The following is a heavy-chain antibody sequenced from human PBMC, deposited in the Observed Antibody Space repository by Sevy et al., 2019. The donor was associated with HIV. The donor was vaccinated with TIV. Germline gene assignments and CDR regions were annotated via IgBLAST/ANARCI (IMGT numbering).Heavy chain of an antibody. Sequence: GGSLRLSCAASGFTFSSYSMNWVRQAPGKGLEWVSSISSSSSYIYYADSVKGRFTISRDNAKNSLYLQMNSLRAEDTAVYYCARDYREYSSSWYGVRPYYYGMDVWGQGTTVTVSS. CDR1: GFTFSSYS. D-gene: IGHD6-13*01. J-gene: IGHJ6*02. CDR2: ISSSSSYI. CDR3: ARDYREYSSSWYGVRPYYYGMDV. V-gene: IGHV3-21*01.